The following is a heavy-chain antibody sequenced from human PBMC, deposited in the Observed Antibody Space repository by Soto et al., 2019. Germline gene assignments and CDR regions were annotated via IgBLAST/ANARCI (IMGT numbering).Heavy chain of an antibody. V-gene: IGHV4-59*01. Sequence: SETLSLTCTVSGGSISSYYWSWIRQPPGKGLEWIGYIYYSGGTNYNPSLKSRVTISVDTSKNQFSLKLSSVTAADTAVYYCARAGVWPNWFDPWGQGTLVTVSS. D-gene: IGHD3-10*01. CDR2: IYYSGGT. CDR1: GGSISSYY. CDR3: ARAGVWPNWFDP. J-gene: IGHJ5*02.